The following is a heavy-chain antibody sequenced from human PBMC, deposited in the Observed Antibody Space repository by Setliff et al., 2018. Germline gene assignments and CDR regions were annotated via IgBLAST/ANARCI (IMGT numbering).Heavy chain of an antibody. CDR1: GGSLTQRY. D-gene: IGHD5-18*01. Sequence: PSETLSLTCTLSGGSLTQRYWSWVRQPPGKGLEWIGYVYYNGNTNYNPSLKSRVTISADTSKNQVSLKLTSATAADTAVYYCARDRTAYNYGMDVWGQGATGTVS. J-gene: IGHJ6*02. CDR3: ARDRTAYNYGMDV. CDR2: VYYNGNT. V-gene: IGHV4-59*11.